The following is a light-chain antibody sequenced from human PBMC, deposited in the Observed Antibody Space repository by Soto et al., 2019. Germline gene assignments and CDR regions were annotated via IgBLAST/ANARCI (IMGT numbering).Light chain of an antibody. CDR3: QQYGSSPT. CDR2: GAS. CDR1: QSVSSSA. J-gene: IGKJ1*01. V-gene: IGKV3-20*01. Sequence: EIVLTQSPGTLSMSPGERATLSCRASQSVSSSALAWYQQTPVQAPRLLIFGASSRATSIPDRFSGSGSGTDFTLTISRLEPGDFAVYFWQQYGSSPTFGQGNKVEIK.